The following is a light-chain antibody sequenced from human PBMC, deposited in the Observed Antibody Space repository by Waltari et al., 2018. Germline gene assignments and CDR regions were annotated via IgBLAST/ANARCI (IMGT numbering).Light chain of an antibody. Sequence: QSALTQPASVSGSPGQSITISCTGTSSDVGGYNYVSWYQQHPGKVPKLMIFEVSNLPSGVSNRFSGSKSGNTASLTISGLQAEDEADYYCSSYTSSSTPYVFGTGTKVTVL. CDR3: SSYTSSSTPYV. CDR2: EVS. CDR1: SSDVGGYNY. J-gene: IGLJ1*01. V-gene: IGLV2-14*01.